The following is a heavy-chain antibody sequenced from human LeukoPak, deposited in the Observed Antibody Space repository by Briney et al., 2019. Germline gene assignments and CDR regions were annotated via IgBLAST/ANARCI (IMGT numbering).Heavy chain of an antibody. D-gene: IGHD6-19*01. CDR2: IHYSGTA. Sequence: SETLSLTCTVSGGSMNTYYWTWIRQPPGKGLEWIAYIHYSGTAYYNPSLKSRLTVSVDSSKNHLSLKLTSVTAADTAVYYCARQGGGYGWDWYLDLWGPWHPGQCLL. CDR1: GGSMNTYY. CDR3: ARQGGGYGWDWYLDL. J-gene: IGHJ2*01. V-gene: IGHV4-59*08.